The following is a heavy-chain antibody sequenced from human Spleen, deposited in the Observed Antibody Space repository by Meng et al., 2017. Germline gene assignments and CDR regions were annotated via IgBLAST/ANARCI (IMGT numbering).Heavy chain of an antibody. CDR1: VFPFSTYA. V-gene: IGHV3-30*04. CDR2: ISYDGSRQ. Sequence: GESLKISCAASVFPFSTYAMHWVRHAPGKGLEWVGAISYDGSRQYYADSVKGRLSISRDNSKSTLYLQMNSLRADDTAVFHCARGNAVTYYYHGMDVWGQGTTVTVSS. D-gene: IGHD4-17*01. J-gene: IGHJ6*02. CDR3: ARGNAVTYYYHGMDV.